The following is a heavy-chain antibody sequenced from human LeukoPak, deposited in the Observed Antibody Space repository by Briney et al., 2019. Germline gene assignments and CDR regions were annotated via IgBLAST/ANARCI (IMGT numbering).Heavy chain of an antibody. CDR1: GFTFSGSA. V-gene: IGHV3-73*01. J-gene: IGHJ4*02. CDR3: TIPPGYCSSTSCYGDGY. D-gene: IGHD2-2*01. CDR2: IISKANSYAT. Sequence: GGSLRLSCAASGFTFSGSAMHWVRQSSGKGREWVGRIISKANSYATAYAASVKGRFTISRDDSKHTAYLQMNSLKTEDTAVYYCTIPPGYCSSTSCYGDGYWGQGTLVTVSS.